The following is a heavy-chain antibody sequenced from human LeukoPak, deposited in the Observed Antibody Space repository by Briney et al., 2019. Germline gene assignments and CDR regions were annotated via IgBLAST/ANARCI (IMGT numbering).Heavy chain of an antibody. CDR3: ARDYRGYYDSSGFSDY. V-gene: IGHV1-2*02. D-gene: IGHD3-22*01. Sequence: ASVKVSCKASGYTFTGYYMHWVRQAPGQGLEWMGWINPNSGGTNYAQKFQGRVTMTRDTSISTAYMELSRLRSDDTAAYYCARDYRGYYDSSGFSDYWGQGTLVTVSS. J-gene: IGHJ4*02. CDR2: INPNSGGT. CDR1: GYTFTGYY.